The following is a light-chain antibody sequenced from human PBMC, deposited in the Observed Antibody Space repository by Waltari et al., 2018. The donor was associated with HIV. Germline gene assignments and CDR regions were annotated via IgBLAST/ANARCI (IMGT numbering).Light chain of an antibody. CDR2: EVS. Sequence: QSCLSPPASVSRSSGQPSSISRTGGTTELSDANSFSWYQQPTGKAPKLIIFEVSHRPSGISARLSGSQSGNTAFLTISALQTEDEATYYCCSNASDNSWVFGGGTKVTVL. V-gene: IGLV2-14*01. CDR3: CSNASDNSWV. CDR1: TTELSDANS. J-gene: IGLJ2*01.